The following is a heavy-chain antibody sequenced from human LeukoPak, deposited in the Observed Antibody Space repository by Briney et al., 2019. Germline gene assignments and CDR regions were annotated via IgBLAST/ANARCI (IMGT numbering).Heavy chain of an antibody. CDR2: INSDGSST. Sequence: GGSLRLSCAASGFTFSSYWMHWVRQAPGKGLVWVSRINSDGSSTSYADSVKGRFTISRDNAKNTLYLQMNSLRAEDTAVYYCARAYYYASGSYYRRSHYFDYWGQGTLVTVSS. CDR1: GFTFSSYW. V-gene: IGHV3-74*01. CDR3: ARAYYYASGSYYRRSHYFDY. J-gene: IGHJ4*02. D-gene: IGHD3-10*01.